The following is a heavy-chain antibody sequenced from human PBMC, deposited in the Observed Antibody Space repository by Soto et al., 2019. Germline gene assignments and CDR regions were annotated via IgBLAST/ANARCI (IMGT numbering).Heavy chain of an antibody. J-gene: IGHJ4*02. CDR1: GGSISSYY. V-gene: IGHV4-59*08. D-gene: IGHD1-26*01. Sequence: QVQLQESGPGLVKPSETLSLTCTVSGGSISSYYWSWIRQPPGKGLEWIGYIYYSGSTNYNPSLKSRVTISVDTSKNQFSLKLSSVTAADPGVYCCARGGGSPDYWGQGTLVTVSS. CDR2: IYYSGST. CDR3: ARGGGSPDY.